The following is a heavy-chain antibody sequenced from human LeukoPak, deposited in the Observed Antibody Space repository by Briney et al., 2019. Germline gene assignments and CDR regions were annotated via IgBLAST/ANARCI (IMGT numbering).Heavy chain of an antibody. CDR1: GGSLSSYY. CDR2: IYYSGST. Sequence: SETLSLTCTVSGGSLSSYYWSWIRQPPGKGLEWIGYIYYSGSTNYNPSLQSRVAISVDTSKSQFSLRLTSVTAADTAVYYCARTLRGSEGGAFDPWGQGTLVTVSS. J-gene: IGHJ5*02. D-gene: IGHD3-10*01. V-gene: IGHV4-59*01. CDR3: ARTLRGSEGGAFDP.